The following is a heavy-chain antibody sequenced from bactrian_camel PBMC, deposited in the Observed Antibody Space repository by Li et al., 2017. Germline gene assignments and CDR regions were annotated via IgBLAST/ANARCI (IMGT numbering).Heavy chain of an antibody. Sequence: HVQLVESGGGLVQPGGSLRLSCAASAFTFSSYGMSWIRQAPGKGLEWVSSIYSDGSNIVYAASVKGRFTISRGNAKNTVYLQMNSLKSEDTALYYCATDYGSGAFAAWGQGTQVTVS. CDR1: AFTFSSYG. CDR3: ATDYGSGAFAA. J-gene: IGHJ6*01. CDR2: IYSDGSNI. D-gene: IGHD4*01. V-gene: IGHV3-2*01.